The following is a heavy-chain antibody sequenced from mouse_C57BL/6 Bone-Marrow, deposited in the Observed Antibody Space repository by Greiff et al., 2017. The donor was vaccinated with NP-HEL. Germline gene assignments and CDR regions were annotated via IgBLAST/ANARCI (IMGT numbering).Heavy chain of an antibody. CDR3: ARLGYSNYVGLFDS. D-gene: IGHD2-5*01. CDR1: GYTFTDYN. CDR2: INPNNGGT. Sequence: VQLQQSGPELVKPGASVKMSCKASGYTFTDYNMHWVKQSHGKSLEWIGYINPNNGGTSYNQKFKGKATLTVNKSSSTAYMELSSLTSEDSAIYYCARLGYSNYVGLFDSWGQGTTRTVSS. V-gene: IGHV1-22*01. J-gene: IGHJ2*01.